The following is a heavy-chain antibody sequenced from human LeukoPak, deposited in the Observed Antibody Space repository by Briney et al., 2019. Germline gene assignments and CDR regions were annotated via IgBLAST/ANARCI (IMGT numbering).Heavy chain of an antibody. D-gene: IGHD3-9*01. CDR3: ARHSSIRYDILTGSWFDP. V-gene: IGHV5-51*01. Sequence: GESLKISCKGSGYSINNYWIGWVRQMPGKGLEWMGIIYPADSDIRYSPSFQGQVTISADKSISTAYLQWSSLKASDTAMNYCARHSSIRYDILTGSWFDPWGQGTLVTVSS. CDR1: GYSINNYW. J-gene: IGHJ5*02. CDR2: IYPADSDI.